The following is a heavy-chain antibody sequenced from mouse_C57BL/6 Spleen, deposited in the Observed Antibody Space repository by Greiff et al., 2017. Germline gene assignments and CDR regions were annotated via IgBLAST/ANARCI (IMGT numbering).Heavy chain of an antibody. CDR1: GYTFTDYN. V-gene: IGHV1-18*01. CDR3: AREGGTAQATYAY. Sequence: VQLQQSGPELVKPGASVKIPCKASGYTFTDYNMDWVKQSHGKSLEWIGDINPNNGGTIYNQKFKGKATLTVDKSSSTAYMELRSLTSEDTAVYYCAREGGTAQATYAYWGQGTLVTVSA. D-gene: IGHD3-2*02. CDR2: INPNNGGT. J-gene: IGHJ3*01.